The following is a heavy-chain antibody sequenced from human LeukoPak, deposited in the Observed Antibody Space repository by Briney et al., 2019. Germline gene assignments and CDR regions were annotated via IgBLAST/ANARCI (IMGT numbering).Heavy chain of an antibody. Sequence: AGGSLRLSCAASGFTFSTYSMHWVRQAPGKGLEWVALISYDGSNKYYADSVRGRFTISRDNSKNTLYLHMNGLRAEDTAVYYRTRAYSTSSPEDYWGQGTLVTVSS. CDR2: ISYDGSNK. D-gene: IGHD6-6*01. CDR3: TRAYSTSSPEDY. V-gene: IGHV3-30*04. CDR1: GFTFSTYS. J-gene: IGHJ4*02.